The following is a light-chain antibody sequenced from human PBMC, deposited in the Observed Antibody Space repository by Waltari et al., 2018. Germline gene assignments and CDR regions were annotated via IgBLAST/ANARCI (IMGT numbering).Light chain of an antibody. Sequence: ELVMTQSPATLSVFPGEKATLSCRASQSVRSNLAWYQQRPGQAPRLLIYGASTRATGIPARFSGSGSGTDFTLTISSLQSEDFAVYYCQHYNSRPLTFGGGTKVEMK. V-gene: IGKV3-15*01. J-gene: IGKJ4*01. CDR1: QSVRSN. CDR3: QHYNSRPLT. CDR2: GAS.